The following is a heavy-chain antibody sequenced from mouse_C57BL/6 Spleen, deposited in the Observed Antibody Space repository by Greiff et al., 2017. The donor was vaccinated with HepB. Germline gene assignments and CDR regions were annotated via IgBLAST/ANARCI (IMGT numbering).Heavy chain of an antibody. Sequence: EVKVEESGGGLVKPGGSLKLSCAASGFTFSDYGMHWVRQAPEKGLEWVAYISSGSSTIYYADTVKGRFTISRDNAKNTLFLQMTSLRSEDTAMYYCARGGYYDFDYWGQGTTLTVSS. J-gene: IGHJ2*01. CDR1: GFTFSDYG. CDR2: ISSGSSTI. D-gene: IGHD2-3*01. V-gene: IGHV5-17*01. CDR3: ARGGYYDFDY.